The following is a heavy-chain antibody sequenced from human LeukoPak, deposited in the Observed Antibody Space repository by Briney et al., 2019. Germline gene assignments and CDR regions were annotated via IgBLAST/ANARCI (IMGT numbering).Heavy chain of an antibody. Sequence: GGSLRLSCAASGFTFSSYGMHWVRQAPGKGLEWVSYISSSGSTIYYADSVKGRFPISRDNAKNSLYLQMNSLRAEDTAVYYCARVSSSGWYDWGQGTLVTVSS. CDR1: GFTFSSYG. D-gene: IGHD6-19*01. V-gene: IGHV3-48*04. J-gene: IGHJ4*02. CDR2: ISSSGSTI. CDR3: ARVSSSGWYD.